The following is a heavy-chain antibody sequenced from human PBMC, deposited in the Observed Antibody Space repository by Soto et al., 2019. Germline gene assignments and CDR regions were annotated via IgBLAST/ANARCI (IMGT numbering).Heavy chain of an antibody. CDR2: IWYDGNNK. J-gene: IGHJ4*02. Sequence: AGGSLISCEGSGFTFSNYGIHWVRQAPGMGLDWVAVIWYDGNNKYYSESVKGRFTISRDNSKNTVFLEMSSLRAEDTAVYYCARGNYGASGIDYWGPGALVTVSS. CDR1: GFTFSNYG. D-gene: IGHD1-7*01. CDR3: ARGNYGASGIDY. V-gene: IGHV3-33*01.